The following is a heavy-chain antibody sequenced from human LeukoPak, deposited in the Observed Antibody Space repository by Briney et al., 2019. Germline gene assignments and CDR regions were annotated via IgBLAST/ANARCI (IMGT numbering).Heavy chain of an antibody. D-gene: IGHD3-3*01. CDR3: AGGDFWSGSYNWFDP. V-gene: IGHV4-34*01. CDR2: INHSGST. CDR1: GGSFSGYY. Sequence: SETLSLSCAVYGGSFSGYYWSWIRQPPGKGLEWIGEINHSGSTNYNPSLKSRVTISVDTSKNQFSLKLSSVTAADTAVYYCAGGDFWSGSYNWFDPWGQGTLVTVSS. J-gene: IGHJ5*02.